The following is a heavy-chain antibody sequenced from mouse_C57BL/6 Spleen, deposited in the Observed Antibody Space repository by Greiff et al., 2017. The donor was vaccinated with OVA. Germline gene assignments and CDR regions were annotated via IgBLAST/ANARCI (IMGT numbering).Heavy chain of an antibody. J-gene: IGHJ2*01. V-gene: IGHV1-80*01. CDR3: AREDGNICDY. CDR2: IYPGDGDT. CDR1: GYAFSSYW. D-gene: IGHD2-3*01. Sequence: VQLQESGAELVKPGASVKISCKASGYAFSSYWMNWVKQRPGQGLEWIGQIYPGDGDTNYNGKFKGKATLTVDKSSSTAYMQLSSLTSESSAVYICAREDGNICDYRGQGTTLTVSS.